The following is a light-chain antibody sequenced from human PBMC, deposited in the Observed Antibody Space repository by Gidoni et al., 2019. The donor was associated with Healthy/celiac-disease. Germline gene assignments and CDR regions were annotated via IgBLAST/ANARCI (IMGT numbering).Light chain of an antibody. CDR3: QSAASSGTIEV. Sequence: SYDLTQPPSVSVSPGQTARITCSGDALPTQYAYWYQQKPGQAPVLVIYKDSARPSGIPERFSGSSSGTTVTLTISGVQAEDESDYYCQSAASSGTIEVFGGGTKLTVL. CDR2: KDS. J-gene: IGLJ3*02. V-gene: IGLV3-25*03. CDR1: ALPTQY.